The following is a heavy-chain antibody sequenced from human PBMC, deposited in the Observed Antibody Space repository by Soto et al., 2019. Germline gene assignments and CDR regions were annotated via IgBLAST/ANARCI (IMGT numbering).Heavy chain of an antibody. CDR3: ARQGVTRRQFPFDY. D-gene: IGHD2-21*02. Sequence: PSETLSLTCTVSGVTIISYYWSWIRQPPGKGLEWIGYIYYSGSTNYNPSLKSRVTISVDTSKNQFSLKLSSVTAAVTAVYYCARQGVTRRQFPFDYWGQGTLVTVSS. CDR2: IYYSGST. CDR1: GVTIISYY. V-gene: IGHV4-59*08. J-gene: IGHJ4*02.